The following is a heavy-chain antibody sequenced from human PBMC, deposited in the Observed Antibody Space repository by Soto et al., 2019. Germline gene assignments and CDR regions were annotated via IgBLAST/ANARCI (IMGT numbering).Heavy chain of an antibody. CDR2: IYPGDSDT. D-gene: IGHD6-19*01. CDR1: GYSFTSYW. CDR3: ERQPYSSGILGHAFDS. J-gene: IGHJ3*02. Sequence: GESLKISCKGSGYSFTSYWIGWVRQMPGKGLEWMGIIYPGDSDTRYSPSFQGQVTISADKSISTAYLQWSSLKASDTAMYYCERQPYSSGILGHAFDSWGQGTMV. V-gene: IGHV5-51*01.